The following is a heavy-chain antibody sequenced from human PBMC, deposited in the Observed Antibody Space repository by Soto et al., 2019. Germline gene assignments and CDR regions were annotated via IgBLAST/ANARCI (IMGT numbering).Heavy chain of an antibody. CDR3: TTEPAGYCSGGSCYRFDY. V-gene: IGHV3-15*01. D-gene: IGHD2-15*01. Sequence: EVQLVESGGGLVKPGGSLRLSCAASGFTFSNAWMSWVRQAPGKGLEWVGRIKSKTDGGTTDYAAPVKGRFTISRDDSKNTLYLKMSSLKTENTAVYYCTTEPAGYCSGGSCYRFDYWGQGTLVTVSS. J-gene: IGHJ4*02. CDR2: IKSKTDGGTT. CDR1: GFTFSNAW.